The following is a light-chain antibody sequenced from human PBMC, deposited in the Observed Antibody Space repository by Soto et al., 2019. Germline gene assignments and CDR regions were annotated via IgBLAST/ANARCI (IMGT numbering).Light chain of an antibody. CDR1: SSDVDTYKY. Sequence: QSVLTQPASVSGSPGQSIIISCTGTSSDVDTYKYVSWYQQHPGKAPKLMIYEVSHRPSGVSDRFSGSKSGNTASLTISGLQAEDEADYYCCSYAGSTTRVLFGGGTKL. CDR3: CSYAGSTTRVL. J-gene: IGLJ2*01. V-gene: IGLV2-14*01. CDR2: EVS.